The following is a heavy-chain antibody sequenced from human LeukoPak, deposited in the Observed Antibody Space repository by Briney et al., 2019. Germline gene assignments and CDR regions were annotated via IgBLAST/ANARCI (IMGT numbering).Heavy chain of an antibody. J-gene: IGHJ4*02. D-gene: IGHD3-22*01. V-gene: IGHV3-21*01. CDR3: ARGSGGYFPY. Sequence: GGSLRLSCAASGFTFSDYYMHWIRQAPGKGLEWVSSISSSSSYIYYADSVKGRFTISRDNAKNSLYLQMNSLRAEDTAVYYCARGSGGYFPYWGQGTLVTVSS. CDR1: GFTFSDYY. CDR2: ISSSSSYI.